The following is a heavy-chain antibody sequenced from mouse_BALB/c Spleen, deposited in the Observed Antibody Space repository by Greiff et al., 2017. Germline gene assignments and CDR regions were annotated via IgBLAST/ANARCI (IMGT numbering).Heavy chain of an antibody. V-gene: IGHV3-6*02. CDR3: ASARGAWFAY. Sequence: EVQLKQSGPGLVKPSQSLSLTCSVTGYSITSGYYWNWIRQFPGNKLEWMGYISYDGSNNYNPSLKNRISITRDTSKNQFFLKLNSVTTEDTATYYCASARGAWFAYWGQGTLVTVSA. J-gene: IGHJ3*01. CDR1: GYSITSGYY. CDR2: ISYDGSN.